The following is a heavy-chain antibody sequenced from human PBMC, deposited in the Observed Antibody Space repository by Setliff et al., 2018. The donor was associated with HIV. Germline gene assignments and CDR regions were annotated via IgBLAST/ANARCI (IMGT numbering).Heavy chain of an antibody. J-gene: IGHJ5*02. V-gene: IGHV4-39*07. CDR3: ATCRHRPSNWFDP. Sequence: KPSETLSLTCAVSGGSVSSPSYYWGWIRQPPGKGLEWIGSVYNSGITFKNPSLKSRVSISVDRSGNQFSLRLTSVTAADTAVYYCATCRHRPSNWFDPWGQGTVGTVSS. CDR1: GGSVSSPSYY. CDR2: VYNSGIT.